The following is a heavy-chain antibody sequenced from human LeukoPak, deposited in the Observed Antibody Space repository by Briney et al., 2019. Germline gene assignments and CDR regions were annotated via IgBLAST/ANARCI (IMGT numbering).Heavy chain of an antibody. CDR3: AKDPERGYSGYGYGGYDY. CDR2: ISGSGST. Sequence: GSLRLSCAASGFTFSGYAMSWVRQAPGKGLEWVSAISGSGSTYYADSVKGRFTISRDNSKNTLYLQMNSLRAEDTAVYYCAKDPERGYSGYGYGGYDYWGQGTLVTVSS. V-gene: IGHV3-23*01. D-gene: IGHD5-12*01. J-gene: IGHJ4*02. CDR1: GFTFSGYA.